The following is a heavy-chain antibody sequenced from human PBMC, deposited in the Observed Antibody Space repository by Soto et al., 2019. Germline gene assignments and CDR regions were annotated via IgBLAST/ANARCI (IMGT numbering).Heavy chain of an antibody. V-gene: IGHV4-59*01. Sequence: SETLSLTCTVSGGSISSYYWSWIRQPPGKGLEWIGYIYYSGCTNYNPSLKSRVTISVDTSKNEFTLKLTSVTAADTAVYYCASSYGNAWYTYWGQGIQVTVSS. CDR2: IYYSGCT. CDR1: GGSISSYY. D-gene: IGHD6-13*01. CDR3: ASSYGNAWYTY. J-gene: IGHJ4*02.